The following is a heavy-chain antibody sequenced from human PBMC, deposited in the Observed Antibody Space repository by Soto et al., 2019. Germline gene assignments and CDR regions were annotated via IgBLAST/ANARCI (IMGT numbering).Heavy chain of an antibody. CDR3: ASRDPGTSVDY. CDR2: IYRTGST. CDR1: GGSFTSNNW. Sequence: SETLSLTCAVSGGSFTSNNWWIWARQPPGQGLEWIGEIYRTGSTNYNPSLKSRVTISLDKSENQFSLKVTSLTAADTAVYYCASRDPGTSVDYWGQGTLVTVPQ. D-gene: IGHD1-7*01. J-gene: IGHJ4*02. V-gene: IGHV4-4*02.